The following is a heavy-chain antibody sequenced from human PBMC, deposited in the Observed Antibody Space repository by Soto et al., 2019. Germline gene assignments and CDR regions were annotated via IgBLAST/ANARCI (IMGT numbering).Heavy chain of an antibody. CDR2: ISYYLSNK. J-gene: IGHJ4*02. V-gene: IGHV3-30*18. CDR1: GFTFSSYG. CDR3: AKAPVYDRAGYSFES. Sequence: GGSLRLSCAASGFTFSSYGMHWVRQAPVNGLEFVAVISYYLSNKYYADSVKGRFTISRYNSKNTLYLQMNSLRAEDTAVYFFAKAPVYDRAGYSFESWGQGILVTVSS. D-gene: IGHD3-22*01.